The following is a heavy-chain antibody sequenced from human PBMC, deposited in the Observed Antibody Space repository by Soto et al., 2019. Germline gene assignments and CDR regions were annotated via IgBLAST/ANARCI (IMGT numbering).Heavy chain of an antibody. D-gene: IGHD3-10*01. CDR1: GFIFNDYS. CDR3: ARDLLWFVVDV. CDR2: ISSSGTYI. J-gene: IGHJ6*02. V-gene: IGHV3-21*01. Sequence: GGSLRLSCAASGFIFNDYSMDWVRQAPEKGLEWVSSISSSGTYIYYADSVKGRFAISRDNAKNVMYLQMDNLRAEDTAVYYCARDLLWFVVDVCGQGTSVTVSS.